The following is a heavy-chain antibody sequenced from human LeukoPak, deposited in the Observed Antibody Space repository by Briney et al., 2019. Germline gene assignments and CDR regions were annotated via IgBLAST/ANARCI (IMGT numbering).Heavy chain of an antibody. Sequence: GASVKVSCKASGGTFSSYAISWVRQAPGQGLERMGGIIPIFGTANYAQKFQGRVTITADESTSTAYMELSSLRSEDTAVYYCARDVAYSSGWYDYWGQGTLVTVSS. V-gene: IGHV1-69*01. J-gene: IGHJ4*02. CDR2: IIPIFGTA. D-gene: IGHD6-19*01. CDR1: GGTFSSYA. CDR3: ARDVAYSSGWYDY.